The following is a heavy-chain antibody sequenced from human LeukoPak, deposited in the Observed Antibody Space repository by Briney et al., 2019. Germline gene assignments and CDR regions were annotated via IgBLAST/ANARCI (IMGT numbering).Heavy chain of an antibody. D-gene: IGHD6-13*01. V-gene: IGHV3-23*01. Sequence: GGSLRLSCAASGFTFSSYAMSWVRQALGKGLEWVSAISGSGGSTYYADSMKGRFTISRDNSKNTLYLQMNSLRAEDTAVYYCAKGFYSSSWYYFDYWGQGTLVTVSS. CDR1: GFTFSSYA. J-gene: IGHJ4*02. CDR2: ISGSGGST. CDR3: AKGFYSSSWYYFDY.